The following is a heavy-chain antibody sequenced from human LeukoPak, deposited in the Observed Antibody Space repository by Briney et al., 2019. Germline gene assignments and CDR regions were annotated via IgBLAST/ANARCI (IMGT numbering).Heavy chain of an antibody. D-gene: IGHD3-3*01. CDR1: GFTFSDYY. V-gene: IGHV3-11*01. Sequence: KSGGSLRLSCAASGFTFSDYYMSWIRQAPGKGLEWVSYISSSGSTIYYADSVKGRFTISRDNAKNSLYLQMNSLRAEDTAVYYCASRTYYDFWSGYYTDLSLDYWGQGTLVTVSS. CDR3: ASRTYYDFWSGYYTDLSLDY. CDR2: ISSSGSTI. J-gene: IGHJ4*02.